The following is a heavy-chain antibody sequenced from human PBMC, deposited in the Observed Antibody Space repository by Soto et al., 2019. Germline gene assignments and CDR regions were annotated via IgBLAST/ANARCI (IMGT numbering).Heavy chain of an antibody. CDR2: MSYDGSNK. J-gene: IGHJ6*02. D-gene: IGHD2-21*02. CDR1: GVTFGTDA. CDR3: AKDLIVVVTAIGLTYYGMDV. V-gene: IGHV3-30*18. Sequence: GGSLTLSCADSGVTFGTDAMTCVCQAPGKGLEWVAVMSYDGSNKYYADSVKGRFTISRDNSKNTLYLQMNSLRAEDTAVYYCAKDLIVVVTAIGLTYYGMDVWGQGT.